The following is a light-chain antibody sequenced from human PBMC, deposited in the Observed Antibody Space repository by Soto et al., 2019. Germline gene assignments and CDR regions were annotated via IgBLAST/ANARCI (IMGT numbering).Light chain of an antibody. Sequence: EIVLTQSPGTLSLSPGEGATLSCRASQSGTRGYLAWYQQKPGQAPRLLIYGASSRATGIPDRFSGSGSGTEFTLSISRLEPEDFAVYYCQQYGSSPLTFGVGTKVEIK. J-gene: IGKJ4*01. CDR1: QSGTRGY. CDR3: QQYGSSPLT. V-gene: IGKV3-20*01. CDR2: GAS.